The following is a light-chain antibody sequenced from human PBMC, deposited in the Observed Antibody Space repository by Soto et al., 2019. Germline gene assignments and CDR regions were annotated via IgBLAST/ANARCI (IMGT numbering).Light chain of an antibody. CDR2: KAS. CDR3: QQYQTYPWT. Sequence: DIQMTQSPSTLSASVGDRVTITCRASQSIDRWLAWYQQKPGKAPKLLIHKASTLGSGVPSRFSGSESGTEFTLTISSLQPDDFATYYCQQYQTYPWTFGQGTKVEIQ. J-gene: IGKJ1*01. V-gene: IGKV1-5*03. CDR1: QSIDRW.